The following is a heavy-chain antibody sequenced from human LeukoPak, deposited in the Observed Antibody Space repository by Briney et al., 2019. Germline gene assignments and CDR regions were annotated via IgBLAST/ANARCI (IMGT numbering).Heavy chain of an antibody. CDR3: ARGSHGGFVIIPTEF. CDR1: GFTFSSYA. D-gene: IGHD3-3*01. V-gene: IGHV3-21*01. J-gene: IGHJ4*02. Sequence: PGGSLRLSCAASGFTFSSYAMNWVRQAPGKGLEWVSSIDSSSSYIYYADSVKGRFTISRANAKNSLFLQMNSLRAEDTAVYYCARGSHGGFVIIPTEFWGQGTLVTVSS. CDR2: IDSSSSYI.